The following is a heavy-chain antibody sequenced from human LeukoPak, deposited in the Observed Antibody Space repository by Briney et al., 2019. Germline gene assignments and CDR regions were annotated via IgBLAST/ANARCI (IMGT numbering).Heavy chain of an antibody. V-gene: IGHV3-7*05. CDR1: GFTFSSYW. Sequence: GGSLRLSCAASGFTFSSYWMSWVRQAPGKGLEWVANIKEDGSEKYYVDSVRGRFTISRDNAKNSLYLQMNSLRAEDTAVYYCATQFWWAAVAGKVLDYWGQGTLVTVSS. CDR3: ATQFWWAAVAGKVLDY. CDR2: IKEDGSEK. D-gene: IGHD6-19*01. J-gene: IGHJ4*02.